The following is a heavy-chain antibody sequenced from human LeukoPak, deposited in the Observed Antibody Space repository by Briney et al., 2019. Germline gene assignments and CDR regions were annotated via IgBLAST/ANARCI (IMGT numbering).Heavy chain of an antibody. D-gene: IGHD6-19*01. J-gene: IGHJ3*02. CDR2: ISSSSSYI. Sequence: PGGSLRLSCAASGFTFSSYWMHWVRQVPGKGLEWVSSISSSSSYIYYADSVKGRFTISRDNAKNSLYLQMNSLRAEDTAVYYCARDPTPTGYSSGWYGDAAFDIWGQGTMVTVSS. CDR3: ARDPTPTGYSSGWYGDAAFDI. CDR1: GFTFSSYW. V-gene: IGHV3-21*01.